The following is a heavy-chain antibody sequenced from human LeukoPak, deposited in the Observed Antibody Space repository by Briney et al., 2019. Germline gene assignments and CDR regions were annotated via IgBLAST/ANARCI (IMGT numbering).Heavy chain of an antibody. CDR3: ASPAVAGRLSYFDY. J-gene: IGHJ4*02. D-gene: IGHD6-19*01. CDR1: AGSISSSSYY. Sequence: SETLSLTCTVSAGSISSSSYYWGWIRQPPGKGLEWIGSIYYSGSTYYNPSLKSRVTISVDTSKNQFSLKLSSVTAADTAVYYCASPAVAGRLSYFDYWGQGTLVTVSS. V-gene: IGHV4-39*01. CDR2: IYYSGST.